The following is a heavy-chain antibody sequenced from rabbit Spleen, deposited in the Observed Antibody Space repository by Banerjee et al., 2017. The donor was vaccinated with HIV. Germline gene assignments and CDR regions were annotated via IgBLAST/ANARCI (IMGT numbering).Heavy chain of an antibody. J-gene: IGHJ4*01. CDR3: ARDDVGSSWFYFNL. V-gene: IGHV1S45*01. CDR1: GFSFSSSYY. Sequence: QEQLVESGGGLVQPEGSLTLTCTASGFSFSSSYYMCWVRQAPGKGLEWIGCIYTGSGSTYYASWAKGRFTISKTSSTTVTLQMTSMTAADTATYFCARDDVGSSWFYFNLWGPGTLVTVS. CDR2: IYTGSGST. D-gene: IGHD8-1*01.